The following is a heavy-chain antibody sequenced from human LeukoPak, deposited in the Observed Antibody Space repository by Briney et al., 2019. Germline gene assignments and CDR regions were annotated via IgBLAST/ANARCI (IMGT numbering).Heavy chain of an antibody. CDR1: GFTFSSYA. CDR2: ISYDGSNK. V-gene: IGHV3-30-3*01. J-gene: IGHJ3*02. D-gene: IGHD4-17*01. CDR3: AVSTVTDDAFDI. Sequence: PGGSLRLSCAASGFTFSSYAMHWVRQAPGKGLEWVAVISYDGSNKYYADSVKGRFTISRDNAKNSLYLQMNSLRAEDTAVYYCAVSTVTDDAFDIWGQGTMVTVSS.